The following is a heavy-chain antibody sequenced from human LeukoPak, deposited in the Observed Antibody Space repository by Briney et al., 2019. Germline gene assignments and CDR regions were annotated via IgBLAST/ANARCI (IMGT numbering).Heavy chain of an antibody. V-gene: IGHV4-59*01. J-gene: IGHJ4*02. Sequence: PSETLSLTCAVYGGSFSGYYWSWIRQPPGKGLEWIGYIYYSGSTNYNPSLKSRVTISVDTSKNQFSLKLSSVTAADTAVYYCARGGRIAAAGAPKYFDYWGQGTLVTVSS. D-gene: IGHD6-13*01. CDR2: IYYSGST. CDR1: GGSFSGYY. CDR3: ARGGRIAAAGAPKYFDY.